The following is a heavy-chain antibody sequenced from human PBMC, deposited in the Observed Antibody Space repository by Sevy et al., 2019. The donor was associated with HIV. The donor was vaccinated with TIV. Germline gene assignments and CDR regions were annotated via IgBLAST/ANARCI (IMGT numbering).Heavy chain of an antibody. CDR3: AKEGYYYDSHSVYWFDS. Sequence: GGSLRLSCSASGFNISPYALHWVRQTPGKGLQWLAVISKAGTYKDYADFVKGRFSLSRDNSKNTLYLQMINLRPEDTAVYYCAKEGYYYDSHSVYWFDSWGQGTLVTVSS. D-gene: IGHD3-22*01. V-gene: IGHV3-30*04. CDR2: ISKAGTYK. CDR1: GFNISPYA. J-gene: IGHJ5*01.